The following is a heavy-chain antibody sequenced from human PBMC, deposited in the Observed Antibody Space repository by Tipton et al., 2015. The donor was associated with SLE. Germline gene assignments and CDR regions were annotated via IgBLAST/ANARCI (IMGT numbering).Heavy chain of an antibody. CDR2: IYYSGST. J-gene: IGHJ4*02. Sequence: GLVKPSETLSLTCTVSGGSISSSSYYWGWTRQPPGKGLEWIGSIYYSGSTYYNPSLKSRVTISVDTSKNQFSLRLSSLTAADTAVYYCARHWYSSRAFCYFDYWGQGTLVTVSS. V-gene: IGHV4-39*01. CDR3: ARHWYSSRAFCYFDY. CDR1: GGSISSSSYY. D-gene: IGHD6-13*01.